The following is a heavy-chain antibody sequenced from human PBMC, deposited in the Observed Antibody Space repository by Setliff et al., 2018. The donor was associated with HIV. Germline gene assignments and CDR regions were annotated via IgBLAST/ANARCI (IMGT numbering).Heavy chain of an antibody. J-gene: IGHJ3*02. CDR3: TRDKGYAFDI. D-gene: IGHD5-18*01. Sequence: GGSLRLSCTASGFTFGDYAMSWVRQAPGKGLEWVGFIRSKAYGGTTEYAASVKDRSTVSRDDSKSIAYLQINSLKTEDTAVYYCTRDKGYAFDIWGQGTMVTVSS. CDR1: GFTFGDYA. CDR2: IRSKAYGGTT. V-gene: IGHV3-49*04.